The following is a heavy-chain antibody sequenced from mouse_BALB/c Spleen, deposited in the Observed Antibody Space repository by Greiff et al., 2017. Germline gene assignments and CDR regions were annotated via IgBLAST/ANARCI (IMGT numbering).Heavy chain of an antibody. Sequence: QVQLQQSGPELVKPGASVKMSCKASGYTFTSYYIHWVKQRPGQGLEWIGWIYPGDGSTKYNEKFKGKTTLTADKSSSTAYMLLSSLTSEDSAIYFCARVPWRNWYFDVWGAGTTVTVSS. V-gene: IGHV1S56*01. CDR2: IYPGDGST. CDR3: ARVPWRNWYFDV. J-gene: IGHJ1*01. CDR1: GYTFTSYY.